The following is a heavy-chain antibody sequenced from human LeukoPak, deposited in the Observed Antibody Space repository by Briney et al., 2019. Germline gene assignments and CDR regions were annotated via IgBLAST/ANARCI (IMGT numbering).Heavy chain of an antibody. Sequence: GGSLRLSCAASGFTFSSYAMSWVRQAAGKGLEWVSGINDSGGRTYYADSVKGRFTISRDNSKNTLYLQMNSLRAEDTAVYYCAKTVGASRGWFDPWGQGTLVTVSS. CDR3: AKTVGASRGWFDP. V-gene: IGHV3-23*01. CDR2: INDSGGRT. CDR1: GFTFSSYA. J-gene: IGHJ5*02. D-gene: IGHD1-26*01.